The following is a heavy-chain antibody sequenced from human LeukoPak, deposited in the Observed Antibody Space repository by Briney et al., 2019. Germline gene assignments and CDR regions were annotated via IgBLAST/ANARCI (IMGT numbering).Heavy chain of an antibody. J-gene: IGHJ4*02. Sequence: GGSLRLSCTASGFTLSDYWMTWVRQAPGKGPEWVANIKQDGSQRYYVDSVRGRFTISRDNAKNSLFLQMNGLRAEDTAVYYCARRGGSSSRRSPFDYWGQGTLVTVSS. D-gene: IGHD6-6*01. CDR1: GFTLSDYW. CDR3: ARRGGSSSRRSPFDY. CDR2: IKQDGSQR. V-gene: IGHV3-7*01.